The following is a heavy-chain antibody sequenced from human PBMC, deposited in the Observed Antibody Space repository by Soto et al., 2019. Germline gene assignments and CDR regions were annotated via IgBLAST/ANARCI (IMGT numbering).Heavy chain of an antibody. CDR1: GYSFTNQC. V-gene: IGHV5-10-1*01. CDR3: VRRDYDTLTGYYTVDF. CDR2: IDPSDSYI. D-gene: IGHD3-9*01. Sequence: GESLKISCKGSGYSFTNQCISWVLQMPWKGLEWMGRIDPSDSYINYSPSFQGHVTISVDKSINTAYLQWSSLKASDTAMYYCVRRDYDTLTGYYTVDFWGQGTMVTVSS. J-gene: IGHJ4*02.